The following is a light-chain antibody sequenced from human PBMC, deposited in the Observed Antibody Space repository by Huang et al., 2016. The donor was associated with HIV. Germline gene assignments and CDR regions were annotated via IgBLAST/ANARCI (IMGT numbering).Light chain of an antibody. CDR1: ETIGTY. CDR2: DAS. V-gene: IGKV3-11*01. Sequence: EIVLTQSPATLSLSPGDSATLSCRASETIGTYLAWFQQRPGQPPRRLIYDASERATGIPARFSGSGSETDFTLTISSLEPEDFAVYYCHQRSNLPPWTFGQGTRVEIK. J-gene: IGKJ1*01. CDR3: HQRSNLPPWT.